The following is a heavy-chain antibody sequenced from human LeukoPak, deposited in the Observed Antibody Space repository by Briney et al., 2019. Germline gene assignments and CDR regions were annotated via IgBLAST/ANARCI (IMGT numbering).Heavy chain of an antibody. CDR3: ATEVTIFGVAYRYYLDV. Sequence: PGGSLRLSCAASGFTFSSYSMNSVRQAPGKGLEWVSYISSSSSTIYYADSVKGRFTISRDNAKNSLYLQMNSLRAEDTAVYYCATEVTIFGVAYRYYLDVWGKGTTVTVSS. J-gene: IGHJ6*03. CDR1: GFTFSSYS. V-gene: IGHV3-48*01. CDR2: ISSSSSTI. D-gene: IGHD3-3*01.